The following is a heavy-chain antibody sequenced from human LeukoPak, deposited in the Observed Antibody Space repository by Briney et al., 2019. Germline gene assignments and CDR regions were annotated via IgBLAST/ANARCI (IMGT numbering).Heavy chain of an antibody. V-gene: IGHV4-59*01. CDR2: VYYSGNT. Sequence: ETLSLTCTVSGGSIRTYYWSWIRQPPGKGLEWIGNVYYSGNTNYNPSLKSRVTISVDTSKNQFSLKLDSVTAADTAMYYCLRGSSYYVIWGQGTLVTVSS. D-gene: IGHD3-3*01. CDR3: LRGSSYYVI. CDR1: GGSIRTYY. J-gene: IGHJ4*02.